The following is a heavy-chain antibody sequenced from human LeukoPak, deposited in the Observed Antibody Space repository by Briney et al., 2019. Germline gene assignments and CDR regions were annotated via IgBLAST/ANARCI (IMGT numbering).Heavy chain of an antibody. CDR2: IWYDGSNK. CDR1: GFTFSSYG. D-gene: IGHD3-22*01. Sequence: QPGGSLRLSCAASGFTFSSYGMHWVRQAPGKGLEWVAVIWYDGSNKYYADSVKGRFTISRDNSKNTLYLQMNSLRAEATAVYYCARDWSPTYYYDSSGYLDYWGQGTLVTVSS. J-gene: IGHJ4*02. CDR3: ARDWSPTYYYDSSGYLDY. V-gene: IGHV3-33*01.